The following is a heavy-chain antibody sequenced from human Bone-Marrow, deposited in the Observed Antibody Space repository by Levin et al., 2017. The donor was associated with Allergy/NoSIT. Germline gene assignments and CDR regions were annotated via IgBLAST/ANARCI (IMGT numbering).Heavy chain of an antibody. J-gene: IGHJ6*02. D-gene: IGHD3-3*01. CDR3: ARDSGKCITIFGVVIILYYYYYGMDG. CDR1: GGSISSSSYY. V-gene: IGHV4-39*07. CDR2: IYYSGST. Sequence: SQTLSLTCTVSGGSISSSSYYWGWIRQPPGKGLEWIGSIYYSGSTYYNPSLKSRVTISVDTSKNQFSLKLSSVTAADTAVYYCARDSGKCITIFGVVIILYYYYYGMDGWGQGTTVTVSS.